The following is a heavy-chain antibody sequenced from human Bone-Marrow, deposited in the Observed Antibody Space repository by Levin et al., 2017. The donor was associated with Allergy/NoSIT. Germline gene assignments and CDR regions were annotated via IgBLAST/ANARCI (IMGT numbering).Heavy chain of an antibody. J-gene: IGHJ6*02. CDR3: AKDPCSSATCYGSYYYFDGFDV. V-gene: IGHV3-30*02. CDR1: GFTFVKYG. Sequence: QPSETLSLTCAASGFTFVKYGMHWVRQRPGKGLEWVAYVSYDGRNAYYAESVRGRFTISRDNVKDRLFLQLNSLRADDTAVYFCAKDPCSSATCYGSYYYFDGFDVWGRGTTVTVSS. D-gene: IGHD2-2*01. CDR2: VSYDGRNA.